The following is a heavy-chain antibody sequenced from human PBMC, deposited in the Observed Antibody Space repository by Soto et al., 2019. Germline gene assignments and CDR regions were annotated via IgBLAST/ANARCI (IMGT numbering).Heavy chain of an antibody. V-gene: IGHV5-51*01. D-gene: IGHD2-2*02. CDR1: GYSFTSYW. Sequence: GESLKISCKGSGYSFTSYWIGWVRQMPGKGLEWMGIIYLGDSDTRYSPSFQGQVTISADKSISTAYLQWSSLKASDTAMYYCARQTYCSSTSCYTVDSWGQGTLVTVSS. CDR3: ARQTYCSSTSCYTVDS. CDR2: IYLGDSDT. J-gene: IGHJ4*02.